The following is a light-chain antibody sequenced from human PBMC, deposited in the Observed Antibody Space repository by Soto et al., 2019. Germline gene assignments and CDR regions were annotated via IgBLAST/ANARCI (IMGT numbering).Light chain of an antibody. Sequence: QSALTQPPSASGTPGQRVTISCSGSSSNIGSNYVYWYQQLPGTVPQLLIYRNNERPSGVPDRFSGSKSGTSASLAISGLRSEDEAAYYCAAWDDSLSGVVFGGGTQLTVL. J-gene: IGLJ2*01. CDR3: AAWDDSLSGVV. CDR2: RNN. CDR1: SSNIGSNY. V-gene: IGLV1-47*01.